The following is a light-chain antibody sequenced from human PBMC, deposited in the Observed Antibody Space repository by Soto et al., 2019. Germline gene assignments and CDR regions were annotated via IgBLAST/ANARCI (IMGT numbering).Light chain of an antibody. CDR3: QQCRNWPLT. V-gene: IGKV3-15*01. Sequence: EIVMTQSPATLSVSPGEGATLSCKASQNVYNNLAWYQKRPGQRPRLLIYDASTRATRISARFSGSGYGTEFTLTISSLQSEEFAVFFCQQCRNWPLTFGGRTKLDIK. J-gene: IGKJ4*01. CDR2: DAS. CDR1: QNVYNN.